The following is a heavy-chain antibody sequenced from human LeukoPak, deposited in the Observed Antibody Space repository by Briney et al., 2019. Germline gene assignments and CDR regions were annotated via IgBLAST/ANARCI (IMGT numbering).Heavy chain of an antibody. Sequence: GASVKVSCKASGGTFSSYAFNWVRQAPGQGLEWMGGIIPIFGTANYAQKFQGRVTITADESTSTAYMELSSLRSEDTAVYYCARVEAYYAFDIWGQGTMVTVSS. CDR1: GGTFSSYA. CDR3: ARVEAYYAFDI. D-gene: IGHD3-10*01. CDR2: IIPIFGTA. J-gene: IGHJ3*02. V-gene: IGHV1-69*13.